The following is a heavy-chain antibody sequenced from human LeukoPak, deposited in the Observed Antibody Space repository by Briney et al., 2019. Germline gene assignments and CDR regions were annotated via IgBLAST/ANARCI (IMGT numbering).Heavy chain of an antibody. Sequence: PGRSLRLSCAASGFTFSSYGMHWVRQAPGKGPEWVAVISYDGSNKYYADSVKGRFTISRDNSKNTLYLQMNSLRAEDTAVYYCAKAVVYDSSGYYLSDYWGQGTLVTVSS. J-gene: IGHJ4*02. CDR2: ISYDGSNK. V-gene: IGHV3-30*18. CDR3: AKAVVYDSSGYYLSDY. D-gene: IGHD3-22*01. CDR1: GFTFSSYG.